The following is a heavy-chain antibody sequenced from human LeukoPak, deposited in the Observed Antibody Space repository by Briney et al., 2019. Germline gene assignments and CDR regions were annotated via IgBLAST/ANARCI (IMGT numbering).Heavy chain of an antibody. J-gene: IGHJ4*02. CDR1: GFTFSTSW. CDR2: IKEDGSAK. Sequence: GGSVRLSCVDSGFTFSTSWMAWVRQAPGKGLEWVANIKEDGSAKNYVGSVRGRFTVSRDNAKKSVYLEMNSLRAEDSAVYYCARLRRNIDRSGFYYYYDYWGQGTLVTVSS. CDR3: ARLRRNIDRSGFYYYYDY. V-gene: IGHV3-7*01. D-gene: IGHD3-22*01.